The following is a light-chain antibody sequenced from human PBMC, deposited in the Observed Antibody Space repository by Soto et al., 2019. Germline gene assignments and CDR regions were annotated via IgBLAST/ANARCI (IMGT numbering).Light chain of an antibody. CDR1: QSVSTN. CDR3: QHYNNWPPWT. V-gene: IGKV3-15*01. Sequence: EVVMTQTPATLSVSPGERATLSCRASQSVSTNLVWYQQKPGQAPRLLIYGASTRATGIPARFSGSGSGTDFTLTISSLQSEDFAVYYCQHYNNWPPWTFGQGTKVEIK. J-gene: IGKJ1*01. CDR2: GAS.